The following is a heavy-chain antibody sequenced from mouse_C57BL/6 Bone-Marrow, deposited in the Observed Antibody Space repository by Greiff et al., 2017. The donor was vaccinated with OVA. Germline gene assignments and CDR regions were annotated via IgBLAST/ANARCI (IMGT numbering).Heavy chain of an antibody. V-gene: IGHV1-74*01. D-gene: IGHD2-4*01. CDR1: GYTFTSYW. Sequence: QVQLQQPGAELVKPGASVKVSCKASGYTFTSYWMHWVKQRPGQGLEWIGRIHPYDSDTNYNQKFKGKATLTVDKSSSTAYMQLSSLTSEHSAVYYCAILLYDYDPYYYAMDYWGQGTSVTVSS. CDR2: IHPYDSDT. J-gene: IGHJ4*01. CDR3: AILLYDYDPYYYAMDY.